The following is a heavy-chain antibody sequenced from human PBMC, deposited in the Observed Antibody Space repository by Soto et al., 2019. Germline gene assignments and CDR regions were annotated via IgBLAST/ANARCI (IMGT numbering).Heavy chain of an antibody. CDR2: IKPDGSEK. Sequence: EVQLVESGGGLVQPGGSLRLSCAASGFTFSSYWMSWVRQAPGKGLEWVANIKPDGSEKYYVDSVKGRFTISGDNAKNSLYLQTNSLRAEDTAVYFCASSAYSKNGYWGQGTLVTVSS. D-gene: IGHD4-4*01. V-gene: IGHV3-7*01. CDR1: GFTFSSYW. CDR3: ASSAYSKNGY. J-gene: IGHJ4*02.